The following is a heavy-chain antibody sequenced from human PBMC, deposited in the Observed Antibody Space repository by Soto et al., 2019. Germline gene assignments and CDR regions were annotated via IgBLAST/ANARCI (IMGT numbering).Heavy chain of an antibody. D-gene: IGHD6-19*01. J-gene: IGHJ6*02. Sequence: QMQLVESGGGVVQPGRSLRLSCAASGFTFSYYPMHWVRQAPGKGLEWVAVISFDGSNKYYADSGKGRFTISKDNSKNTLYLQMNRLRGEDTAVYYCARLPGALVAVLYIYPLDGREPMSDVDVWGQGTTVTVSS. CDR2: ISFDGSNK. CDR3: ARLPGALVAVLYIYPLDGREPMSDVDV. V-gene: IGHV3-30-3*01. CDR1: GFTFSYYP.